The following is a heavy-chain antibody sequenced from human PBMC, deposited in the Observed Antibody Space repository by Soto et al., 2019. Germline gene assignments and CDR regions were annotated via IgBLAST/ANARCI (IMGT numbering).Heavy chain of an antibody. CDR1: GYTFTSYG. D-gene: IGHD6-19*01. V-gene: IGHV1-18*01. Sequence: ASVKVSCKASGYTFTSYGISWVRQAPGQGLEWMGWISAYNGNTNYAQKLQGRVTMTTDTSTSTAYMELRSLRSDDTAVYYCARGRAQWLVTQTIFAYWGQGTLVTVSS. J-gene: IGHJ4*02. CDR2: ISAYNGNT. CDR3: ARGRAQWLVTQTIFAY.